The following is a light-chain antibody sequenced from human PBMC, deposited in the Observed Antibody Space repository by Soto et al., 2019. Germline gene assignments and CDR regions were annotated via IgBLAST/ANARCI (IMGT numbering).Light chain of an antibody. CDR2: EGS. J-gene: IGLJ2*01. CDR1: SSDVGSYNL. Sequence: QSALTQPASVSGSPGQSITISCTGTSSDVGSYNLVSWYQQHPGKAPKLMIYEGSKRPSGVSNRFSCSKSGNTASLTISGHQAEDEADYYCCSYAGSSTFVFGGGTKLTVL. CDR3: CSYAGSSTFV. V-gene: IGLV2-23*03.